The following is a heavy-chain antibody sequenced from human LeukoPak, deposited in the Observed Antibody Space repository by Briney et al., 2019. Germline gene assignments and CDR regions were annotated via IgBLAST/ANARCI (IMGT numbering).Heavy chain of an antibody. CDR2: IYDSRFT. Sequence: PSQTLSLTCTVSGGSISSGGHYWTWIRQHPGKGLEWIGSIYDSRFTYYSPSLKSRVSISVDSSGNQLSLKLNSVTAADTAVYYCAGGFDSSKMAYWGRGTLVTVSS. D-gene: IGHD6-13*01. CDR1: GGSISSGGHY. V-gene: IGHV4-31*03. J-gene: IGHJ4*02. CDR3: AGGFDSSKMAY.